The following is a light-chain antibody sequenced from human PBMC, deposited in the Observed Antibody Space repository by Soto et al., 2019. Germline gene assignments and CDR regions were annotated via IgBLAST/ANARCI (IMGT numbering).Light chain of an antibody. V-gene: IGKV1D-16*01. Sequence: DIQVTQSPSSVSASVGDRVTITCRASQGISSWLAWYQQKPGKAPNLLIYAASSLQSGVPSRFSGSGSGTDFTLTISSLQRDDFAIYYCQQYNPYSRTFGQGTKVDIK. CDR2: AAS. CDR3: QQYNPYSRT. J-gene: IGKJ1*01. CDR1: QGISSW.